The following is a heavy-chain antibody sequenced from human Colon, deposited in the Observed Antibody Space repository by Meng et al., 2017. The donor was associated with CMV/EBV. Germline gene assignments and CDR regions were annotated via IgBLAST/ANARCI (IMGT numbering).Heavy chain of an antibody. D-gene: IGHD2-2*01. J-gene: IGHJ6*02. CDR3: ARDRLGRRYCSSTSCHLLPDYYGMDV. CDR2: ISAYNGNT. V-gene: IGHV1-18*01. Sequence: WVRQAPGQGLEWMGWISAYNGNTNYAQKLQGRVTMTTDTSTSTAYMELRSLRSDDTAVYYCARDRLGRRYCSSTSCHLLPDYYGMDVWGQGTTVTVSS.